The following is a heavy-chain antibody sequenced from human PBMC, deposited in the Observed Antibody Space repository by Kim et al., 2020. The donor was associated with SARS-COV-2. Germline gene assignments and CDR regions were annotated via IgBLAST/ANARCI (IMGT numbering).Heavy chain of an antibody. V-gene: IGHV6-1*01. Sequence: SQTLSLTCAISGDSVSSNSAAWNWIRQSPSRGLEWLGRTYYRSKWYNDYAVSVKSRITINPDTSKNQFSLQLNSVTPEDTAVYYCARDGGLVREYSSSPDYYYGMDVWGQGTTVTVSS. D-gene: IGHD6-6*01. J-gene: IGHJ6*02. CDR3: ARDGGLVREYSSSPDYYYGMDV. CDR1: GDSVSSNSAA. CDR2: TYYRSKWYN.